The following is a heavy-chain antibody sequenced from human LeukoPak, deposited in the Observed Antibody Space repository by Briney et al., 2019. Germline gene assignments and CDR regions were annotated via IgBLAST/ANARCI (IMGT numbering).Heavy chain of an antibody. J-gene: IGHJ4*02. CDR2: INTGNGNT. CDR1: GYTFTSYA. Sequence: GASVKVSCKASGYTFTSYAIHWVRQAPGQRLEWMGWINTGNGNTKYSQKFQGRVTITRDTSASTAYMELSSLRSEDTAVYSCATASGYQLLNYFDYWGQGTLVTVSS. D-gene: IGHD2-2*01. CDR3: ATASGYQLLNYFDY. V-gene: IGHV1-3*04.